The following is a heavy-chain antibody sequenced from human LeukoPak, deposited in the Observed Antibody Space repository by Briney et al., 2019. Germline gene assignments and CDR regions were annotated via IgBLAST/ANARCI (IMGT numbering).Heavy chain of an antibody. Sequence: PGGSLRLSCAASGFTFSIYWMNWVRQAPGKGLEWVSVIYSGGSTYYADSVKGRFTISRDNSKNTLYLQMNSLRAEDTAVYYCARDFGNSYCSSTSCSDYWGQGTLVTVSS. CDR3: ARDFGNSYCSSTSCSDY. CDR2: IYSGGST. V-gene: IGHV3-66*02. CDR1: GFTFSIYW. J-gene: IGHJ4*02. D-gene: IGHD2-2*01.